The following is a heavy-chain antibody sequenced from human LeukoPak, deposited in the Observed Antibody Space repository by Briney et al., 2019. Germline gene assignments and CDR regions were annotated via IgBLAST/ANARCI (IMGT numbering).Heavy chain of an antibody. CDR1: GFTFNTHY. CDR2: ISSSGSTI. D-gene: IGHD3-22*01. Sequence: PGGSLRLSCAASGFTFNTHYMNWVRQAPGKGLEWVSYISSSGSTIYYADSVKGRFTISRDNAKNSLYLQMNSLRAEDTAVYYCARTGDYYDSSGYLIEGGYFDYWGQGTLVTVSS. V-gene: IGHV3-48*03. J-gene: IGHJ4*02. CDR3: ARTGDYYDSSGYLIEGGYFDY.